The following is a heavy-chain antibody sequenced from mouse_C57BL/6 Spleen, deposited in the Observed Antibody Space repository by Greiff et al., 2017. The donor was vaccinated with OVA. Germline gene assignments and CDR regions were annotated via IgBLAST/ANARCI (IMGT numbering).Heavy chain of an antibody. Sequence: EVKLVESGGGLVKPGGSLKLSCAASGFTFSSYAMSWVRQTLEKRLEWVATISDGGSYTYYPDNVKGRFTISRDNAKNNLYLQMSHLKSEDTAMYYCAREDYYGSSPDYWGQGTTLTVSS. J-gene: IGHJ2*01. D-gene: IGHD1-1*01. CDR1: GFTFSSYA. CDR3: AREDYYGSSPDY. CDR2: ISDGGSYT. V-gene: IGHV5-4*01.